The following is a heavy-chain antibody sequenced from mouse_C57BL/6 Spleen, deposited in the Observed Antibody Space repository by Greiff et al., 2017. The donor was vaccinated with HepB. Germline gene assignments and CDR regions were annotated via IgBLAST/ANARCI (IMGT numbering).Heavy chain of an antibody. D-gene: IGHD1-1*01. CDR3: ARYYGSSPAWFAY. J-gene: IGHJ3*01. V-gene: IGHV1-81*01. Sequence: VKLMESGAELARPGASVKLSCKASGYTFTSYGISWVKQRTGQGLEWIGEIYPRSGNTYYNEKFKGKATLTADKSSSTAYMELRSLTSEDSAVYFCARYYGSSPAWFAYWGQGTLVTVSA. CDR1: GYTFTSYG. CDR2: IYPRSGNT.